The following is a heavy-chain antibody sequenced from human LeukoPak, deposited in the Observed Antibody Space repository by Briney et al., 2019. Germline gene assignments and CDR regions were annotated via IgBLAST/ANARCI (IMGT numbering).Heavy chain of an antibody. CDR3: ARAHYGYSYGPSWYYYYGMDV. J-gene: IGHJ6*02. V-gene: IGHV4-30-4*01. CDR2: IYYSGST. Sequence: SQILSLTCTVSGGSISSGDYYWSWIRQPPGKGLEWIGYIYYSGSTYYNPSLKSRVTISVDTSKNQFSLKLSSVTAADTAVYYCARAHYGYSYGPSWYYYYGMDVWGQGTTVTVSS. D-gene: IGHD5-18*01. CDR1: GGSISSGDYY.